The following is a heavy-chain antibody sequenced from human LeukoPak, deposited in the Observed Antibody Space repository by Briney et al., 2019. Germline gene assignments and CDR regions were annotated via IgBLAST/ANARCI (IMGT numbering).Heavy chain of an antibody. D-gene: IGHD1-1*01. V-gene: IGHV3-23*01. CDR3: AKNGN. Sequence: PGGSLRLSCAASGFTFRSYTMNWVRQAPGKGLEWVSTINVSGGSTYYADSVKGRFTISRDNARNALYLQMNSLRDEDTAVYFCAKNGNGGQGTLVTVSS. J-gene: IGHJ1*01. CDR1: GFTFRSYT. CDR2: INVSGGST.